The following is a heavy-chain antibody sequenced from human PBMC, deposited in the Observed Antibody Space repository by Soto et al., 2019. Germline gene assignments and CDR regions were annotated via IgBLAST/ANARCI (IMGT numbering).Heavy chain of an antibody. Sequence: GASVKVSCKVSGYTLTELSMHWVRQAPGKGLEWMGGFDPEDGETIYAQKFQGRVTMTEDTSTDTAYMELSSLRSEDTAVYYCATSYYYDRSGYNYFDYWGQGTLVTVSS. J-gene: IGHJ4*02. V-gene: IGHV1-24*01. CDR1: GYTLTELS. CDR3: ATSYYYDRSGYNYFDY. D-gene: IGHD3-22*01. CDR2: FDPEDGET.